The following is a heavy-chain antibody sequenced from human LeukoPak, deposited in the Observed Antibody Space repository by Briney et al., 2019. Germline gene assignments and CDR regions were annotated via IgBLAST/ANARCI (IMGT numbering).Heavy chain of an antibody. CDR1: GGSISSSSYS. CDR2: SYYSGTT. Sequence: SQTLSLTCTVSGGSISSSSYSWGWIRQPRGKGLEWIGNSYYSGTTYYSPSLKSRVTISVDTSKNQFSLELSSVTAADTAVYHCARRRYCSTTNCYSGFDYGGQGPLVTVSS. J-gene: IGHJ4*02. CDR3: ARRRYCSTTNCYSGFDY. D-gene: IGHD2-2*02. V-gene: IGHV4-39*01.